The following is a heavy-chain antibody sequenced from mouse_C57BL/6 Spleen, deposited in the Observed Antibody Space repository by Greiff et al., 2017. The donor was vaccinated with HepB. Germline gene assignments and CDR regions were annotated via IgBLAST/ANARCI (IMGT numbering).Heavy chain of an antibody. D-gene: IGHD2-4*01. Sequence: QVQLQQSGAELVRPGTSVKMSCKASGYTFTNYWIGWAKQRPGHGLEWIGDIYPGGGYTNYNEKFKGKATLTADKSSSTAYMQFSSLTSEYSAIYYCARRGYDYGFDYWGQGTTLTVSS. J-gene: IGHJ2*01. CDR1: GYTFTNYW. CDR2: IYPGGGYT. V-gene: IGHV1-63*01. CDR3: ARRGYDYGFDY.